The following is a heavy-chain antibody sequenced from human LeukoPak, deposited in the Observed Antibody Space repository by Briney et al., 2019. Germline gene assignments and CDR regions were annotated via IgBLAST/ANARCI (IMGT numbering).Heavy chain of an antibody. J-gene: IGHJ5*02. CDR2: IYQSGST. CDR3: ARAVYGDYADWFDP. Sequence: SETLSLTCTVSGGSISSGYYWGWIRQPPGKGLQWIGSIYQSGSTYYNPSLKSRVTISVDTSKNQLSLKLRSVTAADTAVYYCARAVYGDYADWFDPWGQGTLVTVSS. V-gene: IGHV4-38-2*02. CDR1: GGSISSGYY. D-gene: IGHD4-17*01.